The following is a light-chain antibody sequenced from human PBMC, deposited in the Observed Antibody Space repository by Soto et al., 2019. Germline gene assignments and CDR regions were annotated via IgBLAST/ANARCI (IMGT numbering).Light chain of an antibody. Sequence: QSVLTQPASVSGSPGQSITISCTGTSSDVGGYNYVSWYQQHPGKAPKLMIYDVSNRPSGVSNRFSGSKSGNTASLIISGLQAEDEADYYCSSYTSSSILYVFGTGTKLTVL. CDR3: SSYTSSSILYV. J-gene: IGLJ1*01. CDR2: DVS. CDR1: SSDVGGYNY. V-gene: IGLV2-14*01.